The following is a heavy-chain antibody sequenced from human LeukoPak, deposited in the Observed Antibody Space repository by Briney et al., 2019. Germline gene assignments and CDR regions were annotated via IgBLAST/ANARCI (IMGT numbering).Heavy chain of an antibody. J-gene: IGHJ3*02. D-gene: IGHD3-10*01. CDR2: ISWNSGSI. Sequence: PGRSLRLSCAATGFTFDDYAMHWVRQAPGKGLEWVSGISWNSGSIGYADSVKGRFTISRDNAKNSLCLQMNSLRAEDMALYYCAKGLWFGELGAFDIWGQGTMVTVSS. CDR1: GFTFDDYA. V-gene: IGHV3-9*03. CDR3: AKGLWFGELGAFDI.